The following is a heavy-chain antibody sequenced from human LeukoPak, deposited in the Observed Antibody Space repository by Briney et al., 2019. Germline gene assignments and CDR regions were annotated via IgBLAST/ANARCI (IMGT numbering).Heavy chain of an antibody. V-gene: IGHV3-23*01. Sequence: PGGSLRLSCAASGFTFSSYAMSWVRQAPGKGLEWVSAISGSGGSTYYADSVKGRFTISRDNSKNTLYLQMNSLRAEDTAVYYCVKGPDYYGSGSYLWYMDVWGKGTTVIISS. D-gene: IGHD3-10*01. CDR2: ISGSGGST. CDR1: GFTFSSYA. J-gene: IGHJ6*03. CDR3: VKGPDYYGSGSYLWYMDV.